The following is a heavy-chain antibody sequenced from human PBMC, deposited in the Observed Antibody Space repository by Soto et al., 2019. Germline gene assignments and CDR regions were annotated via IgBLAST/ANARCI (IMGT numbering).Heavy chain of an antibody. Sequence: TLSLTCAISGDSVSSNSAAWNWIRQSPSRGLEWLGRTYYRSKWYNDYAVSVKSRITINPDTSKNQFSLQLNSVTPEDTAVYYCAREYYDSSGYSYYFDYWGQGTLVTVSS. CDR2: TYYRSKWYN. CDR3: AREYYDSSGYSYYFDY. J-gene: IGHJ4*02. D-gene: IGHD3-22*01. CDR1: GDSVSSNSAA. V-gene: IGHV6-1*01.